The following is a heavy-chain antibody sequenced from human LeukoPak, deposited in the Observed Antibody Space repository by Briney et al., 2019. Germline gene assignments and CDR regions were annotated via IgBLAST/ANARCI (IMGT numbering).Heavy chain of an antibody. Sequence: SQTLSLTCTVSGGFISSGSYYWSWIRQPAGKGLEWIGRIYTSGSTNYNPSLKSRVTISVDTSKNQFSLKLSSVTAADTAVYYCARDSASGSFWDYWGQGTLVTVSS. V-gene: IGHV4-61*02. D-gene: IGHD3-3*01. J-gene: IGHJ4*02. CDR1: GGFISSGSYY. CDR2: IYTSGST. CDR3: ARDSASGSFWDY.